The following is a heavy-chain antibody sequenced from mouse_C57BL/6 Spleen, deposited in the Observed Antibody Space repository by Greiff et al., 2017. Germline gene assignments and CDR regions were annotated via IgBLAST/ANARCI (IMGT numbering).Heavy chain of an antibody. V-gene: IGHV1-50*01. Sequence: QVQLQQPGAELVKPGASVKLSCKASGYTFTSYWMQWVKQRPGQGLEWIGEIDPSDSYTNYNQKFKGKATLTVDTSSSTAYMQLSSLTSEDSAVYYCAITTVVATNAMDYWGQGTSVTVSS. CDR1: GYTFTSYW. J-gene: IGHJ4*01. D-gene: IGHD1-1*01. CDR3: AITTVVATNAMDY. CDR2: IDPSDSYT.